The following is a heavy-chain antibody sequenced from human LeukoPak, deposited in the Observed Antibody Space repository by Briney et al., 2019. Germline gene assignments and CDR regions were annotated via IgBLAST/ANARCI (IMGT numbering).Heavy chain of an antibody. Sequence: GGSLRLSCAASGFTFSNYGFHWVRQAPGKGLEWVAFIWYDGRNTDYADSVKGRFTVSRDNSQTTLSLQMSSLRAEDTAVYFCARAPDRWHWCFDLWGRGALVTVSS. CDR3: ARAPDRWHWCFDL. CDR1: GFTFSNYG. V-gene: IGHV3-33*01. CDR2: IWYDGRNT. J-gene: IGHJ2*01. D-gene: IGHD1-14*01.